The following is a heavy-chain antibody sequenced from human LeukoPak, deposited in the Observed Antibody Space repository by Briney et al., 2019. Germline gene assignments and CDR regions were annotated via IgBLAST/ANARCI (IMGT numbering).Heavy chain of an antibody. V-gene: IGHV3-23*01. J-gene: IGHJ3*01. CDR3: ARPLHFDSTIYYYGYPSNAFDV. D-gene: IGHD3-22*01. CDR1: GFTFSSYA. CDR2: ISGSGGST. Sequence: GGSLRLSCAASGFTFSSYAMSWVRQAPGKGLEWVSAISGSGGSTYYADSVKGRFTISRDNAKNTVYLQMNSLRVEDTAVYYCARPLHFDSTIYYYGYPSNAFDVWGQGTVVTVSS.